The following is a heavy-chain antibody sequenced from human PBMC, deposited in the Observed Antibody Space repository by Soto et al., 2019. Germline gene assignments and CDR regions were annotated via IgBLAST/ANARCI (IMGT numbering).Heavy chain of an antibody. CDR1: GYTFTAYY. D-gene: IGHD3-10*01. J-gene: IGHJ5*01. CDR3: ARSSGSYSKWFDS. Sequence: ASVKVSCKTSGYTFTAYYMHWLRQAPGHGLEWLGWTSPRTGGAKYSHKFQGRVSMTRNTSITTAYMELTGLSTGDTAVYYCARSSGSYSKWFDSWGQGTLVTVSS. CDR2: TSPRTGGA. V-gene: IGHV1-2*02.